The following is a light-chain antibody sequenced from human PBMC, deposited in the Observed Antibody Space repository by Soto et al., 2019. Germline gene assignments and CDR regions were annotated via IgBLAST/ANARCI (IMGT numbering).Light chain of an antibody. CDR2: KAS. Sequence: QKTPSLAPRSGSVGERVTITCRASQTISSWLAWYQQKPGKTPKLLIYKASTFKSGVPSRFSGSGSGSESKLTINSRQRDDFAPVNCQSHNLYLESFGQVTKADIK. J-gene: IGKJ1*01. CDR3: QSHNLYLES. CDR1: QTISSW. V-gene: IGKV1-5*03.